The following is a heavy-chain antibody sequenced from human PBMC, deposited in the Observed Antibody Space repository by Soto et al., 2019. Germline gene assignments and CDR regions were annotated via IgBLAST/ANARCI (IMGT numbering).Heavy chain of an antibody. CDR3: ARAPSRDGYGRYFDY. J-gene: IGHJ4*02. D-gene: IGHD5-12*01. Sequence: SETLSLTCSVSGGTISGYYWTWIRQPAGKGLEWIGRIYSSGNTKYNPSLQSRVTMSLDTSKNTLYLQMNSLRAEDTAVYYCARAPSRDGYGRYFDYWGQGTLVTVSS. CDR1: GGTISGYY. CDR2: IYSSGNT. V-gene: IGHV4-4*07.